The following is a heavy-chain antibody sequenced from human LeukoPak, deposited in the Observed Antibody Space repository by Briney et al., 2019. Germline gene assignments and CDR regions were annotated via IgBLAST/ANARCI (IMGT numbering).Heavy chain of an antibody. J-gene: IGHJ5*02. V-gene: IGHV4-59*08. CDR1: GGSISSYY. CDR3: ARGQRYYYGSGSSHWFDP. D-gene: IGHD3-10*01. CDR2: IYYSGNT. Sequence: SETLSLTCTVSGGSISSYYWSWIRQPPGKGLEWIGYIYYSGNTNYNPSLKSRVTISVDTSKNQFSLKLSSVTAADTAVYYCARGQRYYYGSGSSHWFDPWGQGTLVTVSS.